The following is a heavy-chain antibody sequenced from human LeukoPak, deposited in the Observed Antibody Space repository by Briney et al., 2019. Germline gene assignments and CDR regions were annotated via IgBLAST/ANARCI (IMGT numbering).Heavy chain of an antibody. CDR1: GFTFSSYE. J-gene: IGHJ4*02. D-gene: IGHD5-24*01. V-gene: IGHV3-48*03. CDR2: ISSSGTTI. CDR3: ASRDFDDGPD. Sequence: PGESLRLSCAASGFTFSSYEMNWVRQAPGKGLEWVSYISSSGTTIYYADSVKGRFTISRDNDKNSLFLQLNSLRAEDTAVYYCASRDFDDGPDWGQGTLVTVSS.